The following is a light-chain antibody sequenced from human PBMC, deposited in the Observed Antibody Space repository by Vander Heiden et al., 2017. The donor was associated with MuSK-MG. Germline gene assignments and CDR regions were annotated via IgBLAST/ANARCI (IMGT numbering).Light chain of an antibody. CDR3: QQYNDWPPYT. V-gene: IGKV3-15*01. J-gene: IGKJ2*01. CDR2: GAR. Sequence: EIVMTQSPETLSVSPGERVTLSCRASQSVTSNLAWYQQKPGQAPRLLIYGARTRATGVPARFSGSGSGTEFTLTISSLLSEDFAVYFCQQYNDWPPYTFGQETKLETK. CDR1: QSVTSN.